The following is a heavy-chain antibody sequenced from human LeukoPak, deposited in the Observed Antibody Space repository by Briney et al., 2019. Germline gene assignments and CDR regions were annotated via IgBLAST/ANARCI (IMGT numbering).Heavy chain of an antibody. CDR3: AREEGADQYYFDY. CDR1: GGSFSGYY. Sequence: SETLSLTCAVYGGSFSGYYWSWIRQPPGKGLEWIGEINHSGSTNYNPSLKSRVTISVDTSKNQFSLKLSSVTAADTAVYYCAREEGADQYYFDYWGQGTLVTVSS. J-gene: IGHJ4*02. V-gene: IGHV4-34*01. CDR2: INHSGST. D-gene: IGHD2/OR15-2a*01.